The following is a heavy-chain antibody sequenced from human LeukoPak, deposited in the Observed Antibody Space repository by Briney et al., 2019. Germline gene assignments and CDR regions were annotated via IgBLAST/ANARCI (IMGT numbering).Heavy chain of an antibody. Sequence: GGSLRLSCAASGFTFSSYWMSWVRQAPGKGLEWVANIKQDGSEKYYVDSVKGRFTISRDNAKNSLYLQMNSLRAEDTAVYDCARGVGTYYDYVWGSLGTYYFDYWGQGTLVTVSS. CDR3: ARGVGTYYDYVWGSLGTYYFDY. CDR1: GFTFSSYW. J-gene: IGHJ4*02. V-gene: IGHV3-7*01. D-gene: IGHD3-16*01. CDR2: IKQDGSEK.